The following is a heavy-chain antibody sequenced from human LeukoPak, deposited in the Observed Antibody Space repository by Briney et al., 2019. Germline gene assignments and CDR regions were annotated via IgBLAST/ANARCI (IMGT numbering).Heavy chain of an antibody. Sequence: PGGSLRLSCAASGFTFSSYSMNWVRQAPGKGLEWVSSISSSSSYIYYADSVKGRCTISRDNAKNSLYLQMNSLRAEDTAVYYCARDSRYCSSTSCYTGDHWGQGTLVTVSS. CDR1: GFTFSSYS. CDR3: ARDSRYCSSTSCYTGDH. V-gene: IGHV3-21*01. D-gene: IGHD2-2*02. J-gene: IGHJ4*02. CDR2: ISSSSSYI.